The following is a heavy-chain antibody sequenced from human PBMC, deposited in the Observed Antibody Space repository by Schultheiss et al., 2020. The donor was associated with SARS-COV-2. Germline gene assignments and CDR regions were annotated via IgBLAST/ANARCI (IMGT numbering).Heavy chain of an antibody. CDR1: GFSLSTSGVG. CDR3: ARIPLGGLFDY. Sequence: SGPTLVKPTQTLTLTCTFSGFSLSTSGVGVGWIRQPPGKALEWLALIYLDDDKRYSPSLKSRLTITKDTSKNQVVLTMTNMDPVDTATYYCARIPLGGLFDYWGQGTLVTVSS. J-gene: IGHJ4*02. CDR2: IYLDDDK. V-gene: IGHV2-5*02. D-gene: IGHD5-18*01.